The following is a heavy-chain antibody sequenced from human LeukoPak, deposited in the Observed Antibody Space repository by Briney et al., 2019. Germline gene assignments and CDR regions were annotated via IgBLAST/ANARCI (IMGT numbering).Heavy chain of an antibody. V-gene: IGHV1-18*01. CDR1: GYTFTSYG. CDR2: ISAYNGNT. CDR3: ARVRTGDYGPRSDS. J-gene: IGHJ4*02. Sequence: ASVKVSCKASGYTFTSYGISWVRQAPGQGLEWMGWISAYNGNTNYAQKLQGRVTMTTDTSTSTAYMGLRSLRSDDTAVYYCARVRTGDYGPRSDSWGQGTLVTVSS. D-gene: IGHD4-17*01.